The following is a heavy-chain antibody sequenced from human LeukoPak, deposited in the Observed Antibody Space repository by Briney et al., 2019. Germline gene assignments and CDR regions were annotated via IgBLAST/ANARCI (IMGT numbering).Heavy chain of an antibody. J-gene: IGHJ3*02. Sequence: SETLSLTCTVSGGSISSYYWSWIRQPPGKGLEWIGYIYYSGSTNYNPSLESRVTISVDTSKNQFSLKLSSVTAADTAVYYCASSGGPVDAFDIWGQGTMVTVSS. CDR1: GGSISSYY. CDR2: IYYSGST. D-gene: IGHD3-10*01. CDR3: ASSGGPVDAFDI. V-gene: IGHV4-59*08.